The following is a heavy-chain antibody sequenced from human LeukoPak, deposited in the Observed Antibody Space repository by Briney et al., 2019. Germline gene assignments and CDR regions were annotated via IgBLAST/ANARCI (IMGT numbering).Heavy chain of an antibody. J-gene: IGHJ4*02. D-gene: IGHD2-2*01. V-gene: IGHV3-30*04. Sequence: GRSLRLSCAASGFTLSSYAMHWVRQAPGKGLEWVAVISYDGSNKYYADSVKGRFTISRGNSKNTLYLQMNSLRAEDTAVYYCARDGCSSTSCYVPPPYWGQGTLVTVSS. CDR3: ARDGCSSTSCYVPPPY. CDR1: GFTLSSYA. CDR2: ISYDGSNK.